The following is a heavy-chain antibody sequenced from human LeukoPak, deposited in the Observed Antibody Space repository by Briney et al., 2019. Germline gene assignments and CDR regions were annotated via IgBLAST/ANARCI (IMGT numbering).Heavy chain of an antibody. CDR3: ARGEAARLIWFDP. CDR1: GYTFTSYY. Sequence: GASLKVSCKASGYTFTSYYMHWVRQAPGQGLEWMGIINPSGGSTSYAQKFQGRFTMTRDTSTSTVYMELSSLRSEDTAVYYCARGEAARLIWFDPWGQGTLVTVSS. J-gene: IGHJ5*02. CDR2: INPSGGST. D-gene: IGHD6-6*01. V-gene: IGHV1-46*03.